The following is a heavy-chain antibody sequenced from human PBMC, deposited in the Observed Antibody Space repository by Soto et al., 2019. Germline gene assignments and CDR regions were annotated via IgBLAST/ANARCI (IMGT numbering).Heavy chain of an antibody. CDR1: GFTFSSYS. Sequence: PGGSLRLSCAASGFTFSSYSMNLVRQAPGKGLEWVSSISSSSSYIYYADSVKGRFTISRDNAKNSLYLQMNSLRAEDTAVYYCALYCSSTSCFNRVEGKRGRYYYYMDVWGKGTTVTVSS. D-gene: IGHD2-2*01. J-gene: IGHJ6*03. CDR2: ISSSSSYI. V-gene: IGHV3-21*01. CDR3: ALYCSSTSCFNRVEGKRGRYYYYMDV.